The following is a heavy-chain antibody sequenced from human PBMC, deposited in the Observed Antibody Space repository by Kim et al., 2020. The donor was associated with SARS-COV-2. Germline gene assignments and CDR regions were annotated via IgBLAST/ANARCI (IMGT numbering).Heavy chain of an antibody. J-gene: IGHJ6*02. CDR3: ARNKYSNPSYYYYGMDV. CDR2: ISSTSSTI. D-gene: IGHD4-4*01. CDR1: GFTFNSYS. V-gene: IGHV3-48*02. Sequence: GGSLRLSCAASGFTFNSYSMKWVRQAPGKGLEWVSYISSTSSTIYYADSVKGRFTMSRDNAKNSLYLQMNSLRDEDTAVYYCARNKYSNPSYYYYGMDVWGQGTTVTVSS.